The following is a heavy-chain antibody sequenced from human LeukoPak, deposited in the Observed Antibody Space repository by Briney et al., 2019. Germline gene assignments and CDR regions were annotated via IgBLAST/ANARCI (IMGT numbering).Heavy chain of an antibody. D-gene: IGHD3-10*01. CDR3: AKDSRKWSGETQYYGMDV. CDR2: ITWNTYSI. V-gene: IGHV3-9*01. CDR1: GFTFDDYA. J-gene: IGHJ6*02. Sequence: PGRSLRLSCSASGFTFDDYAMHWVRQAPGKGLEWVSGITWNTYSIGYVDSVKGRLTISRDNAKNSLYLQMDSLREEDTAVYYCAKDSRKWSGETQYYGMDVWGQGTTVIVSS.